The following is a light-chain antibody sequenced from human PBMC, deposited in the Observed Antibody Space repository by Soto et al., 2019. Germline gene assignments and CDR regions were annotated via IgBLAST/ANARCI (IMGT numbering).Light chain of an antibody. CDR3: QQYDNRPMT. V-gene: IGKV1-33*01. CDR1: QDISNS. J-gene: IGKJ5*01. Sequence: DIQMTQSPSSLSASVGDRVTITCQASQDISNSLNWYQQKPGKAPKLLIYDASNLESEVPSRFSGSGSGTDFTFTISSLQPEDIATYYCQQYDNRPMTFGQGTRLEIK. CDR2: DAS.